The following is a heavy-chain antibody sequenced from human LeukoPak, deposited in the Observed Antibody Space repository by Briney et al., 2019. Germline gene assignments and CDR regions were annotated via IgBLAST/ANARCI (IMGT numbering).Heavy chain of an antibody. Sequence: SQTLSLTCTVSGGSVCSGDYYWTWIRQHPGTGLEWIGFIYYTGNTYYNPSLKSRLTMSLDTSKNQFSLKLSSVTAADTAVYYCTTTRAHQFDFWGQGTLVTVSS. V-gene: IGHV4-31*03. J-gene: IGHJ4*02. D-gene: IGHD4-11*01. CDR2: IYYTGNT. CDR3: TTTRAHQFDF. CDR1: GGSVCSGDYY.